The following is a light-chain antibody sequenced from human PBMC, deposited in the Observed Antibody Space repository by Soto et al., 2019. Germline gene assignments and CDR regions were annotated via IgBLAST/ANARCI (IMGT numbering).Light chain of an antibody. CDR2: DAS. Sequence: DIQLTQSPSTLSASVGDTVTISCRASESLIGWLAWYQQRPGSAPKLLIYDASSLEGGVPSRVTGDGSGTEFSLTIASLQPDDFGTYYCQQYKSYPWTFGQGTKVDLK. CDR3: QQYKSYPWT. J-gene: IGKJ1*01. V-gene: IGKV1-5*01. CDR1: ESLIGW.